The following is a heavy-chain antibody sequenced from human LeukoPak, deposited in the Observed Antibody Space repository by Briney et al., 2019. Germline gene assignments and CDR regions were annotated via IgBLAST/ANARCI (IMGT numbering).Heavy chain of an antibody. D-gene: IGHD2-15*01. CDR3: ARVDGSPDY. V-gene: IGHV1-8*03. Sequence: ASVKVSCKASGYTFTSYGISWVRQATGQGLEWMGWMNPKSGNTGHAQKFQGRVTITRDTSINTVYMELSSLRSEDTAVYFCARVDGSPDYWGQGTLVTVSS. CDR2: MNPKSGNT. J-gene: IGHJ4*02. CDR1: GYTFTSYG.